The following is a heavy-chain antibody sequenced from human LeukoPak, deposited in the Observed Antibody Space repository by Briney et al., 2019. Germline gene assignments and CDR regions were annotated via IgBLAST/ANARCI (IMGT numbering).Heavy chain of an antibody. V-gene: IGHV4-34*01. D-gene: IGHD2-2*01. J-gene: IGHJ4*02. CDR1: GGSFSGYY. CDR2: INHSGST. CDR3: AREGGCSSTSCAYLDY. Sequence: SETLSLTCAVYGGSFSGYYWSWIRQPPGKGLEWIGEINHSGSTNYNPSLKSRVTISVDTSENQFSLKLSSVTAADTAVYYCAREGGCSSTSCAYLDYWGQGTLVTVSS.